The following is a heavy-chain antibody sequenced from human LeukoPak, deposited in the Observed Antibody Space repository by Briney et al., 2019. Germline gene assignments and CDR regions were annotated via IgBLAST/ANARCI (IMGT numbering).Heavy chain of an antibody. J-gene: IGHJ4*02. Sequence: SETLSLTCTVSGGSISSGDYYWSWIRQPPGKGLEWIGYIYYSGSTYYNPSLKSRVTISVDTSKNQFSLELSSVTAADTAVYYFARVLGLQSIDYWGQGTLVTVSS. D-gene: IGHD5-24*01. CDR3: ARVLGLQSIDY. CDR2: IYYSGST. CDR1: GGSISSGDYY. V-gene: IGHV4-30-4*08.